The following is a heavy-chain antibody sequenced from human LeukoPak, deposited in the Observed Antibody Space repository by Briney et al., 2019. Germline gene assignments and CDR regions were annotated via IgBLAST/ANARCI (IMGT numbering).Heavy chain of an antibody. CDR2: IYNSGSA. V-gene: IGHV4-59*08. CDR3: ARHSAAAEYFEQ. J-gene: IGHJ1*01. Sequence: PSETLSLTPTVSGGSISGYNWGWIRQPPGEGLEWIGYIYNSGSANYNPSLKSRVTISVDTSKKQFSLKLSSVTAADTAVYYCARHSAAAEYFEQWGQGTLVTVSS. D-gene: IGHD3-10*01. CDR1: GGSISGYN.